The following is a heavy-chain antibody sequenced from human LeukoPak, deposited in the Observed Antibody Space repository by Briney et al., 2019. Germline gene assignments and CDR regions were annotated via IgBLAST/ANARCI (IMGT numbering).Heavy chain of an antibody. D-gene: IGHD1-26*01. V-gene: IGHV4-30-4*01. CDR1: GVSISSGDYY. CDR3: ARWEVSDNWFDP. CDR2: IYYSGST. J-gene: IGHJ5*02. Sequence: SETLSLTCTVSGVSISSGDYYWSWIRQPPGKGLEWIGYIYYSGSTYYNPSLKSRVTISVDTSKNQFSLKLSSVTAADTAVYYCARWEVSDNWFDPWGQGTLVTDSS.